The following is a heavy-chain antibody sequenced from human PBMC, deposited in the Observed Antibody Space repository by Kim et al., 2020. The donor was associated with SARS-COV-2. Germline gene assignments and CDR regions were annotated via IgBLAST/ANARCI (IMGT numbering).Heavy chain of an antibody. CDR3: ARDLVEILEQQLVFYFDY. CDR2: INPNSGGT. D-gene: IGHD6-13*01. J-gene: IGHJ4*02. CDR1: GYTFTGYY. V-gene: IGHV1-2*02. Sequence: ASVKVSCKASGYTFTGYYMHWVRQAPGQGLEWMGWINPNSGGTNYAQKFQGRVTMTRDTSISTAYMELSRLRSDDTAVYYCARDLVEILEQQLVFYFDYWAREPWSPSPQ.